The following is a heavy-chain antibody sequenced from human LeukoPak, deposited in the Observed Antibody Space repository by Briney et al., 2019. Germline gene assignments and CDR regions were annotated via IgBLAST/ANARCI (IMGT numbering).Heavy chain of an antibody. Sequence: GGSLRLSCAVSGFTFSSHGMHWVRQAPGKGLEWVAFIRYDGSNKYYADSVRGRFTISRDNSKNTLYLQMNSLRAEDTAVYYCAKDFGGSYYGGDAFDIWGQGTMVIVSS. J-gene: IGHJ3*02. CDR2: IRYDGSNK. CDR3: AKDFGGSYYGGDAFDI. V-gene: IGHV3-30*02. CDR1: GFTFSSHG. D-gene: IGHD1-26*01.